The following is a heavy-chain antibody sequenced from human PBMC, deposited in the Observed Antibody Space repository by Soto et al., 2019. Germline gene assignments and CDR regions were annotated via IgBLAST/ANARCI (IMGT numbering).Heavy chain of an antibody. CDR3: TRAPGGYFDWLSSYYYYGMDV. J-gene: IGHJ6*02. Sequence: GGSQRLSSPASGFTFGDYARSWFRQAPGKGLEWVGFIRSKAYGGTTEYAASVKGRFTISRDDSKSIAYLQMNSLKTEDTAVYYCTRAPGGYFDWLSSYYYYGMDVWGQGTTVTVSS. CDR1: GFTFGDYA. V-gene: IGHV3-49*03. D-gene: IGHD3-9*01. CDR2: IRSKAYGGTT.